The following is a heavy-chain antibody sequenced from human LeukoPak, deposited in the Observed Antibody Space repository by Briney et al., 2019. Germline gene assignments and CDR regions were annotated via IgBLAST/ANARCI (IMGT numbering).Heavy chain of an antibody. CDR3: TQIVGAAYY. D-gene: IGHD1-26*01. Sequence: PGGSLRLSCAASGFTFSGSAMHWVRQASGKGLEWVGRTRSKANSYATAYAASVKGRFTISRDDSKNTAYLQMNSLKTEDTAVYYCTQIVGAAYYWGQGTLVTVSS. CDR1: GFTFSGSA. J-gene: IGHJ4*02. V-gene: IGHV3-73*01. CDR2: TRSKANSYAT.